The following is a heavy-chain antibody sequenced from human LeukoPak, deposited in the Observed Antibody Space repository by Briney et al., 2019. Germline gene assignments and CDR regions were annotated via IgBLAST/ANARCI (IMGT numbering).Heavy chain of an antibody. J-gene: IGHJ4*02. CDR2: ISSSGSSV. Sequence: GSLRLSCAASGFTFTKYEMNWVRQAPGKGLEWVSYISSSGSSVYYADSVKGRFTISRDNAKNSVYLQMNSLRAEDTAVYYCASQWFGDFYFDYWGQGTLITVSS. V-gene: IGHV3-48*03. D-gene: IGHD3-10*01. CDR3: ASQWFGDFYFDY. CDR1: GFTFTKYE.